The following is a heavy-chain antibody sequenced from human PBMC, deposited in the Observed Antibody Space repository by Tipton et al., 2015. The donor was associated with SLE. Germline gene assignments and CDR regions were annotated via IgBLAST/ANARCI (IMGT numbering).Heavy chain of an antibody. J-gene: IGHJ4*02. Sequence: SLRLSCTASGFTFSRYVVTWVRQAPGKGPEWVSTIYTGDHTYYADSVKGRFTISRDDSKNTLYLQMHSLRPEDTARYYCAKDSAEGDGYNGILDYWGQGTPVTVSS. CDR3: AKDSAEGDGYNGILDY. V-gene: IGHV3-23*03. CDR1: GFTFSRYV. CDR2: IYTGDHT. D-gene: IGHD5-24*01.